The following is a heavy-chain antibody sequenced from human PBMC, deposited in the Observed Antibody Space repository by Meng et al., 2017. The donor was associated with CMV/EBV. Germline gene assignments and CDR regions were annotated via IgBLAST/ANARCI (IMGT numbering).Heavy chain of an antibody. V-gene: IGHV3-9*01. D-gene: IGHD6-6*01. CDR2: ISWNSGSI. Sequence: GGSLRLSYAASGFTFDDYAMHWVRQAPGKGLEWVSGISWNSGSIGYADSVKGRFTIYRDNAKNSLYLQMNSLRAEDTALYYCAKDMREQLGPAINYWGQGTLVTVSS. J-gene: IGHJ4*02. CDR1: GFTFDDYA. CDR3: AKDMREQLGPAINY.